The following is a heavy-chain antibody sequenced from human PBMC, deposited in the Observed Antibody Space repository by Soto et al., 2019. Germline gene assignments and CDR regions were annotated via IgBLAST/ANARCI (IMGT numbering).Heavy chain of an antibody. V-gene: IGHV4-30-4*01. CDR1: GGSISSGDYY. CDR2: IYYSGST. CDR3: TSLTGGGYFQH. Sequence: SETLSLTCTVSGGSISSGDYYWSWIRQPPGKGLEWIGYIYYSGSTYYNPSLKSRVTMSVDTSKNQFSLKLSSVTAADTAVYYCTSLTGGGYFQHWGQGTLVTVSS. D-gene: IGHD2-15*01. J-gene: IGHJ1*01.